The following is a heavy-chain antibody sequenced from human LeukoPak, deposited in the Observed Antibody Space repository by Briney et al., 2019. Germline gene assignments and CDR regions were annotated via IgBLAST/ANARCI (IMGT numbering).Heavy chain of an antibody. CDR3: ARDGIYDSSGYYFDY. J-gene: IGHJ4*02. CDR1: GFTFNSYA. V-gene: IGHV3-30*04. D-gene: IGHD3-22*01. Sequence: GGSLRLSCAASGFTFNSYAMHWVRQAPGKGLEWVAVISYDGSNKYYADSVKGRFTISRDNSKNTLYLQMNSLRAEDTAVYYCARDGIYDSSGYYFDYWGQGTLVTVSS. CDR2: ISYDGSNK.